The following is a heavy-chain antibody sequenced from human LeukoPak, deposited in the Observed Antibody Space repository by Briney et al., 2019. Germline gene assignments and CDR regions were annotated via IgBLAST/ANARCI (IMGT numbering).Heavy chain of an antibody. J-gene: IGHJ4*02. CDR3: ARRGYSGYERFDY. D-gene: IGHD5-12*01. CDR1: GGSISGYY. Sequence: SETLSLTCTVSGGSISGYYWSWIRQPPGKGLEWIGYIYYTGSTNYNPSLKSRVTISVDTSKNQFSLKLNSVTAADTAVYYCARRGYSGYERFDYWGQGTLVTVSA. CDR2: IYYTGST. V-gene: IGHV4-59*08.